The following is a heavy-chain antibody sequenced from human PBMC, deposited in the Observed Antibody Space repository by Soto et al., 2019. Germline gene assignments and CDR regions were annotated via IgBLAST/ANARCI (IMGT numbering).Heavy chain of an antibody. D-gene: IGHD3-22*01. J-gene: IGHJ4*02. CDR2: IWYDGSKK. CDR1: GFTYSNYG. V-gene: IGHV3-33*01. CDR3: ARDVGTDKRGDYYQYHFDY. Sequence: PGGSLRLSCAASGFTYSNYGMHWVRQAPGKGLEWVAIIWYDGSKKYYGDSVKGRVTISRDNSKNTLFLQMNSLRAEDTAVYYCARDVGTDKRGDYYQYHFDYWGQGTLVTVSS.